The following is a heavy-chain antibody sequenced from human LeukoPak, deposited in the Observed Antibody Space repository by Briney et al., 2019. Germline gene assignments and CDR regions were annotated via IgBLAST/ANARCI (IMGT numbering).Heavy chain of an antibody. CDR3: ASGLELDY. CDR1: GFTFSTFA. D-gene: IGHD6-25*01. Sequence: PGGSLRLSCAGSGFTFSTFAMNWVRQAPGKGLEWVSAISGSGGSTYYADSVKGRFTISRDNAKNSLYLQMNSLRAEDTAVYYCASGLELDYWGQGTLVTVSS. CDR2: ISGSGGST. J-gene: IGHJ4*02. V-gene: IGHV3-23*01.